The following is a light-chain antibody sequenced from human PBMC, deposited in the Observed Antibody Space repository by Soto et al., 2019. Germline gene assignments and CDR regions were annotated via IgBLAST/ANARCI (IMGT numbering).Light chain of an antibody. J-gene: IGKJ5*01. CDR3: QQRSHWPIT. CDR2: DAT. CDR1: QTIDSW. V-gene: IGKV1-5*01. Sequence: IQMTQSPSILSASVGDSVTITCRASQTIDSWVDWYQQKPGKAPKLLVYDATSLESGVSSRFSVIVYGTDVTLSLNNLQPEDGQVYDCQQRSHWPITFGQGTRLENK.